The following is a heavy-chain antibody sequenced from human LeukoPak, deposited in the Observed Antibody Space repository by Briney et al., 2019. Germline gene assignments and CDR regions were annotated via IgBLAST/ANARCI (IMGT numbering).Heavy chain of an antibody. D-gene: IGHD6-13*01. V-gene: IGHV4-59*01. CDR2: IYYSGST. Sequence: PSETLSLTCTVSDDSISDYYRGWIRQPPGKGLEWIGYIYYSGSTNYNPSLKSRVTMSVDTSKNQFSLRLKSVTAADTAVYYCARDGSRWHGWFDIWGQGTLVTVSS. CDR1: DDSISDYY. CDR3: ARDGSRWHGWFDI. J-gene: IGHJ5*02.